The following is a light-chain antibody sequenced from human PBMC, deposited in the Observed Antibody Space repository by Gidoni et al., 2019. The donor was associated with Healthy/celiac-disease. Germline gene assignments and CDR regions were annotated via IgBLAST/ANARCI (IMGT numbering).Light chain of an antibody. Sequence: AIRRTQSPSSLSASTGDRVTITCRASPGISSYLAWYQQKPVKAPKLLIYAASTLQSGVPSRFSGSGSGTDFTLTISCLQSEDFATYYCQQYYSYPLAFGHGTKVDIK. V-gene: IGKV1-8*01. J-gene: IGKJ3*01. CDR1: PGISSY. CDR2: AAS. CDR3: QQYYSYPLA.